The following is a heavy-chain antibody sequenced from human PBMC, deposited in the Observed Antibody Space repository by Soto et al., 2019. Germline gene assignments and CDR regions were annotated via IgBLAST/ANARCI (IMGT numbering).Heavy chain of an antibody. CDR2: IYSGGST. CDR3: ARVRYSYGFVYGMDV. CDR1: GFTVSSNY. J-gene: IGHJ6*02. D-gene: IGHD5-18*01. Sequence: GGSLRLSCAASGFTVSSNYMSWVRQAPGKGLEWVSVIYSGGSTYYADSVKGRFTISRHNSKNTLYLQMNSLRAEDTAVYYCARVRYSYGFVYGMDVWGQGTTVTVSS. V-gene: IGHV3-53*04.